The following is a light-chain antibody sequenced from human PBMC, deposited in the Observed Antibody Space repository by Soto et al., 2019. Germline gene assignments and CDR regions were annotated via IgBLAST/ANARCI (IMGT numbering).Light chain of an antibody. CDR3: SSYTNINTRAGV. Sequence: QSALTQPASVSGSPGQSIIISCTGTSSDVGSYNLVSWYQQHPGKAPKLIIYEVTDRPSGVSNRFSGSKSGNTASLTISGLQAEDEAEYYCSSYTNINTRAGVFGTGTKVTVL. V-gene: IGLV2-14*02. CDR1: SSDVGSYNL. J-gene: IGLJ1*01. CDR2: EVT.